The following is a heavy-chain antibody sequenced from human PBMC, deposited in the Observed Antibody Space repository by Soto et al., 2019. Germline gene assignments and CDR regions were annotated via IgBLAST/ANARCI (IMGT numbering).Heavy chain of an antibody. CDR1: GFSLSTSGVG. CDR2: IYWDDDK. V-gene: IGHV2-5*02. Sequence: SGPTLVNPTQTLTLTCTFSGFSLSTSGVGVGWIRQPPGKALEWLALIYWDDDKRYSPSLKSRLTITEDTSKNQVVLTMTNMDPVDTATYYCAHSADCSSTSCYVYYYGMDVWGQGTTVTVSS. D-gene: IGHD2-2*01. J-gene: IGHJ6*02. CDR3: AHSADCSSTSCYVYYYGMDV.